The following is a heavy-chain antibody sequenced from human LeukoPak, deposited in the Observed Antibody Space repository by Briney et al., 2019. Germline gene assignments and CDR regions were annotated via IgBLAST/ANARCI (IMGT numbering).Heavy chain of an antibody. CDR2: ISYDAAVK. CDR1: GFTLRSYA. CDR3: ARDFSTWYSIDY. Sequence: GGSLRLSCAVSGFTLRSYAIHWVRQAPGKGLQWVAFISYDAAVKYYADSVRGRFTVSGDNSKNTLSLQMNSLRPEDTAVYYCARDFSTWYSIDYWGRGTLVIVSS. J-gene: IGHJ4*02. V-gene: IGHV3-30-3*01. D-gene: IGHD2-15*01.